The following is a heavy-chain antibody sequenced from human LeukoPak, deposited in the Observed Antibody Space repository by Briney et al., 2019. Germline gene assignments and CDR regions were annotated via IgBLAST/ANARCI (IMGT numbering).Heavy chain of an antibody. Sequence: GGSLRLSCAASGFTFSHYYMSWVRQAPGKGLEWVANIKQDGSEQFYLDSVKGRFTISRDNSKNTLYLQMNSLRAEDTAVYYCAKDPKSRITMIVVVINLPTFDYWGQGTLVTVSS. J-gene: IGHJ4*02. V-gene: IGHV3-7*03. CDR2: IKQDGSEQ. CDR1: GFTFSHYY. CDR3: AKDPKSRITMIVVVINLPTFDY. D-gene: IGHD3-22*01.